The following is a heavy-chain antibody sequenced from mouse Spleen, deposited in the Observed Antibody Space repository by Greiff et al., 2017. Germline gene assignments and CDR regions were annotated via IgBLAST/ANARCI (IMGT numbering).Heavy chain of an antibody. CDR3: ARIIYYYGFFDY. V-gene: IGHV7-3*01. CDR2: IRNKANGYTT. D-gene: IGHD1-1*01. CDR1: GFTFTDYY. Sequence: EVQLVESGGGLVQPGGSLSLSCAASGFTFTDYYMSWVRQPPGKALEWLGFIRNKANGYTTEYSASVKGRFTISRDNSQSILYLQMNALRAEDSATYYCARIIYYYGFFDYWGQGTTLTVSS. J-gene: IGHJ2*01.